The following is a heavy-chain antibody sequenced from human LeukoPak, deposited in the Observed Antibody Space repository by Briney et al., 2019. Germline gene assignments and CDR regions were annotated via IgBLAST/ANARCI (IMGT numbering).Heavy chain of an antibody. Sequence: GGSLRLSCVASGFSFNNYAMNWVRQAPGKGLEWVSVISGSVDTTYYADSVKGRFTISRDNSKNTLYLQMNNLRAEDTAVYYCAKDASPYYWGQGTLVTVSS. CDR3: AKDASPYY. CDR1: GFSFNNYA. J-gene: IGHJ4*02. V-gene: IGHV3-23*01. CDR2: ISGSVDTT.